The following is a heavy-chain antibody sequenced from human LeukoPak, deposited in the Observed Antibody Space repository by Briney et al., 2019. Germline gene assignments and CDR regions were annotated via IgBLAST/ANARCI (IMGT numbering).Heavy chain of an antibody. CDR3: ARGSGSYYWFDY. J-gene: IGHJ4*02. D-gene: IGHD1-26*01. V-gene: IGHV3-23*01. CDR1: GFTFSSYA. CDR2: ISGSGGST. Sequence: SGGSLRLSCAASGFTFSSYAMSWVRQAPGKGLEWVSAISGSGGSTYYADSVKGRFTISRDNSKNTLYLQMNSLRAEDTAVYYCARGSGSYYWFDYWGQGTLVTVSS.